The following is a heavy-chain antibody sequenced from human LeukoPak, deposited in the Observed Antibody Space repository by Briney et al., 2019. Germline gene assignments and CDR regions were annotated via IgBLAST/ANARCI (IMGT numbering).Heavy chain of an antibody. CDR3: ARDFSSSSGFDY. D-gene: IGHD6-6*01. CDR2: IIPIFGTA. Sequence: SVKVSCKASGGTFSSYAISWVRQAPVQELEWMGGIIPIFGTANYAQKFQGRVTITTDESRSTAYMELSSLRSEDTAVYYCARDFSSSSGFDYWGQGTLVTVSS. CDR1: GGTFSSYA. J-gene: IGHJ4*02. V-gene: IGHV1-69*05.